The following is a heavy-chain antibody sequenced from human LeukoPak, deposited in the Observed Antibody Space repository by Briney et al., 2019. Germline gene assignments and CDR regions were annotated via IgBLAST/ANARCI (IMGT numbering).Heavy chain of an antibody. Sequence: PSETLSLTCTVSGGSVSNYYWSWIRQPPGKGLEWIGYIYYSGSTNYNPSLKSRVTISVDTSKNQFSLKLSSVTAADTAVYYCARGVRIYDILTGLPDYWGQGTLVTVSS. CDR2: IYYSGST. CDR1: GGSVSNYY. CDR3: ARGVRIYDILTGLPDY. J-gene: IGHJ4*02. D-gene: IGHD3-9*01. V-gene: IGHV4-59*02.